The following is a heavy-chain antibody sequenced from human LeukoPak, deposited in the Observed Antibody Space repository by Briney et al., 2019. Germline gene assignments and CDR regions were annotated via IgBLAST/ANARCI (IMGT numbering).Heavy chain of an antibody. V-gene: IGHV4-59*01. Sequence: SETLSLTCTVSGGSISSYYWSWIRQPPGKGLEWIGYIYYSGSTNYNPSLKSRVTISVDTSKNQFSLKLSSVTAADTAVYYCARGTYGDYSVYFDYWGQGTLVTASS. CDR3: ARGTYGDYSVYFDY. CDR1: GGSISSYY. J-gene: IGHJ4*02. CDR2: IYYSGST. D-gene: IGHD4-17*01.